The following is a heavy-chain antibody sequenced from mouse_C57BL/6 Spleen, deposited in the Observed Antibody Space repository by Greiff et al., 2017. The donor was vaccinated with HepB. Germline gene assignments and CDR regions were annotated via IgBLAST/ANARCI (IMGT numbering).Heavy chain of an antibody. CDR2: IWWDDDK. V-gene: IGHV8-8*01. J-gene: IGHJ3*01. CDR1: GFSLSTFGMG. CDR3: ARIATALGPYYYGSSYVAY. Sequence: QVTLKESGPGILQPSQTLSLTCSFSGFSLSTFGMGVGWIRQPSGKGLEWLAHIWWDDDKYYNPALKSRRTISKDTSKNQVFLKIAHVDTADTATYYCARIATALGPYYYGSSYVAYWGQGTLVTVSA. D-gene: IGHD1-1*01.